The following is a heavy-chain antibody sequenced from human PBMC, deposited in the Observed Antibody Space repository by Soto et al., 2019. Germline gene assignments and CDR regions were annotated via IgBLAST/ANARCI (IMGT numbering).Heavy chain of an antibody. Sequence: PSETLSLTCTVSGDSISSSNYFWGWIRQPPGRGLEWIGYIYYSGSTYYNPSLKSRVTISVDTSKNQFSLKLSSVTAADTAVYYCARGGELERLGAGWFDPWGQGTLVTVSS. CDR2: IYYSGST. CDR3: ARGGELERLGAGWFDP. CDR1: GDSISSSNYF. J-gene: IGHJ5*02. V-gene: IGHV4-30-4*08. D-gene: IGHD1-1*01.